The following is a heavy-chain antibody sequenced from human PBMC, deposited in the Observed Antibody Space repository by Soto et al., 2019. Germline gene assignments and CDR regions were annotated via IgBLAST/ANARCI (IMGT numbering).Heavy chain of an antibody. D-gene: IGHD6-6*01. CDR3: ARHLTGPSEYSSSHFDY. CDR1: GYSFTSYW. CDR2: IDPSDSYT. J-gene: IGHJ4*02. Sequence: PGESLKISCKGSGYSFTSYWISWVRQMPGKGLEWMGRIDPSDSYTNYSPSFQGHVTISADKSISTAYLQWSSLKASDTAMYYCARHLTGPSEYSSSHFDYWGQGTLVTVYS. V-gene: IGHV5-10-1*01.